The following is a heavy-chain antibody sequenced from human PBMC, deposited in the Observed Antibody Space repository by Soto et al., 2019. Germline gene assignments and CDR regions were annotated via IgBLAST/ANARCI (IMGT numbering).Heavy chain of an antibody. CDR1: GLTFNRYW. D-gene: IGHD2-15*01. Sequence: GGSLRLSCAASGLTFNRYWMHWVRHAPGKGLVWVSHINTDGSNTNYADSVKGRFTISRDNAKSTLFLQMNSLRDEDTAVYYCAREFCSGGNCYTYYFDPWGQGIPVTSPQ. J-gene: IGHJ5*02. CDR3: AREFCSGGNCYTYYFDP. CDR2: INTDGSNT. V-gene: IGHV3-74*01.